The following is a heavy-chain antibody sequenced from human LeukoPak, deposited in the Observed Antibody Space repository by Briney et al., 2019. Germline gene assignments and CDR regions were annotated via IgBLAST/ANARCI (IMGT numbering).Heavy chain of an antibody. J-gene: IGHJ3*02. V-gene: IGHV4-39*01. Sequence: ETLSLTCTVSGGSISSSSYYWGGIRQPPGKGLEWIGSLYYSGSTYYNPSLKSRVTISVDTSKNQFSLKLSSVTAADTAVYYCASKQYSSGWRSGGGAFDSWGHRIIVSVSS. D-gene: IGHD6-19*01. CDR2: LYYSGST. CDR1: GGSISSSSYY. CDR3: ASKQYSSGWRSGGGAFDS.